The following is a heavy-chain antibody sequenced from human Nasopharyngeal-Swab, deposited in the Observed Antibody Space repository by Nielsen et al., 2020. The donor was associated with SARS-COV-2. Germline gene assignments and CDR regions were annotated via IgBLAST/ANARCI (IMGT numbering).Heavy chain of an antibody. CDR1: GDSVSSNSAA. Sequence: SQTLSLTCAISGDSVSSNSAAWTWIRQSPSRGLEWLGRTYFRSKWLNDYAVSVKSRITINQDTSRNQFPLQLNSVTPEDTATYYCARGSGTYSDYFDYWGQGTLVSVSS. J-gene: IGHJ4*02. V-gene: IGHV6-1*01. CDR2: TYFRSKWLN. D-gene: IGHD1-26*01. CDR3: ARGSGTYSDYFDY.